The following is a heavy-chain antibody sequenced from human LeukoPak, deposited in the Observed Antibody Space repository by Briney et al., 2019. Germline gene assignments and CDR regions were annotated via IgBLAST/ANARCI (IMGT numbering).Heavy chain of an antibody. CDR3: AREGGGRYSSSYNAFDY. D-gene: IGHD6-6*01. CDR1: GGSISSSSYY. CDR2: NSGST. V-gene: IGHV4-39*02. J-gene: IGHJ4*02. Sequence: SETLSLTCTVSGGSISSSSYYWGWIRQPPGKGLEWIGSNSGSTYYNPSLKSRVTISVDTSKNQFSLKLSSVTAADTAVYYCAREGGGRYSSSYNAFDYWGQGTLVTVSS.